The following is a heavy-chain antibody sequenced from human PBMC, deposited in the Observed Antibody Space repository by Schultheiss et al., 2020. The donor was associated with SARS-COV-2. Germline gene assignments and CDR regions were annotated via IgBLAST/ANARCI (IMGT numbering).Heavy chain of an antibody. CDR1: GFTVSSNY. CDR3: ATLYQLPTYYYYGMDV. CDR2: IYSGGNT. J-gene: IGHJ6*02. D-gene: IGHD2-2*01. Sequence: GGSLRLSCAASGFTVSSNYMNWVRQAPGKGLEWVSVIYSGGNTYYADSVKGRFTISRHNSKNTLYLQMNSLRAEDTAVYYCATLYQLPTYYYYGMDVWGQGTTVTVSS. V-gene: IGHV3-53*01.